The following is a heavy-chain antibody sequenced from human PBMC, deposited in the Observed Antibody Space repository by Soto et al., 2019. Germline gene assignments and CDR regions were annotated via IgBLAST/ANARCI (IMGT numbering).Heavy chain of an antibody. J-gene: IGHJ6*01. CDR3: AXPCLXSSXPHYYYYGMDV. D-gene: IGHD6-13*01. CDR2: ISYDGTNE. V-gene: IGHV3-30-3*01. Sequence: QVQLVXSGGGVVQPXXSLXLSCAASGFTFSSYPMDWVRQAPGKGLEWVAVISYDGTNEHYADSVKGXXXXXXXXXXXXXXXXXXXXXXXXXAXYXCAXPCLXSSXPHYYYYGMDVW. CDR1: GFTFSSYP.